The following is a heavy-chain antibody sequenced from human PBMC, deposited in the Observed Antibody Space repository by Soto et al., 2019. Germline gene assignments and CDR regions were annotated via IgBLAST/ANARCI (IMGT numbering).Heavy chain of an antibody. CDR1: GFTFSSYS. Sequence: GGSLRLSCAASGFTFSSYSMNWVRQAPGKGLEWVSSISSSSSYIYYADSVKGRFTISRDNAKNSLYLQMNSLRAEDTAVYYCARDNSGYDLPHPGFPEDYWVQGT. CDR2: ISSSSSYI. D-gene: IGHD5-12*01. J-gene: IGHJ4*02. V-gene: IGHV3-21*01. CDR3: ARDNSGYDLPHPGFPEDY.